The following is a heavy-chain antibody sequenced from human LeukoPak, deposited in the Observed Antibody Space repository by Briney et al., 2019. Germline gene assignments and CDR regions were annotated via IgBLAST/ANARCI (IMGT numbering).Heavy chain of an antibody. D-gene: IGHD5-18*01. CDR2: ISAYNGNT. V-gene: IGHV1-18*01. CDR1: GYTFTSYG. J-gene: IGHJ6*03. Sequence: GASVKVSCKASGYTFTSYGISWVRQAPGQGLEWMGWISAYNGNTNYAQKLQGRVTMTTDTSTSTAYMELRSLRSDDTAVYYCARIMGYPTLGYNYYYMDVWGKGTTVTVSS. CDR3: ARIMGYPTLGYNYYYMDV.